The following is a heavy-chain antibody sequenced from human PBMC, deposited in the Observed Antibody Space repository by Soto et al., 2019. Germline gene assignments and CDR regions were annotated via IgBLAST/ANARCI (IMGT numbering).Heavy chain of an antibody. CDR3: ARAGVVVAATNTRLPPDFDY. CDR1: GGSISSYY. V-gene: IGHV4-59*01. CDR2: IYYSGST. Sequence: QVQLQESGPGLVKPSETLSLTCTVSGGSISSYYWSWIRQPPGKGLEWIGYIYYSGSTNYNPSLKSRVTISVDTSKNQFSLKLSSVTAADTAVYYCARAGVVVAATNTRLPPDFDYWGQGTLVTVSS. D-gene: IGHD2-15*01. J-gene: IGHJ4*02.